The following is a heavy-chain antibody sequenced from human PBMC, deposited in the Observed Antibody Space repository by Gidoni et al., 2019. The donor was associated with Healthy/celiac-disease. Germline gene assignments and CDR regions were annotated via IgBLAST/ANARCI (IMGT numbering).Heavy chain of an antibody. J-gene: IGHJ6*02. D-gene: IGHD3-3*01. CDR2: IIPIFGTA. Sequence: QVQLVQSGAEVKKPGSSVKVSCKASGGTFSSYAISWVRQAPGQGLEWMGGIIPIFGTANYAQKFQGRVTITADESTSTAYMELSSLRSEDTAVYYCAKSRPTSEDRYYDHMDVWGQGTTVTVSS. CDR3: AKSRPTSEDRYYDHMDV. CDR1: GGTFSSYA. V-gene: IGHV1-69*01.